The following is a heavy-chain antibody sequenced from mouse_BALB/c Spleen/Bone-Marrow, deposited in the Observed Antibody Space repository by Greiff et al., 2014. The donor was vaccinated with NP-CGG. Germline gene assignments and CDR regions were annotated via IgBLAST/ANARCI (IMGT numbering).Heavy chain of an antibody. CDR3: ARDRGRLRAMDY. CDR1: GFSLTSYG. D-gene: IGHD1-2*01. J-gene: IGHJ4*01. CDR2: IWAGGST. V-gene: IGHV2-9*02. Sequence: VMLVESGPGLVAPSQSLSITCTVSGFSLTSYGVHWVRQPPGKGLEWLGVIWAGGSTNYNSALMSRLSISKDNSKSQVFLKMNSLQTDDTAMYYCARDRGRLRAMDYWGQGASVTVSS.